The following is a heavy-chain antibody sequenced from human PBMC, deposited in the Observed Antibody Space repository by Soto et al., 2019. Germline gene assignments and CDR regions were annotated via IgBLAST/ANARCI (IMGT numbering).Heavy chain of an antibody. D-gene: IGHD3-22*01. CDR1: GGSISSGDYY. Sequence: QVQLQESGPGLVKPSQTLSLTCTVSGGSISSGDYYWSWIRQPPGKGLEWIGYIYYSGSTYYNPSLKSRVTISVDTSKNQFSLKLSSVTAADTAVYDCAREGGGGDSSGYYFGYWGQGTLVTVSS. CDR3: AREGGGGDSSGYYFGY. J-gene: IGHJ4*02. V-gene: IGHV4-30-4*01. CDR2: IYYSGST.